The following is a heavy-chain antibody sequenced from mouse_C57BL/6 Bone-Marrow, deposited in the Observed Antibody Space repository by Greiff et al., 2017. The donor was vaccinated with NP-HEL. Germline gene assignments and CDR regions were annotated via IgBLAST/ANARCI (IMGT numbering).Heavy chain of an antibody. Sequence: VQLQESGPELVKPGASVKISCKASGYAFSSSWMNWVKQRTGKGLEWIGRIYPGDGDTNYNGKFKGKATLTADKSSSTAYMQLSSLTSEDSAVYFCARNYGSLGAMDYWGQGTSVTVSS. CDR2: IYPGDGDT. V-gene: IGHV1-82*01. D-gene: IGHD1-1*01. CDR1: GYAFSSSW. CDR3: ARNYGSLGAMDY. J-gene: IGHJ4*01.